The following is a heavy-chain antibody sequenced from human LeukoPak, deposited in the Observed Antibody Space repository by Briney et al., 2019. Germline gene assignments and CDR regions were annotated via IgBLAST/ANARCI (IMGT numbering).Heavy chain of an antibody. V-gene: IGHV1-69*13. CDR1: GGTFSSYA. CDR3: ARRSYDILTGYSTNWFDP. CDR2: IIPIFGTA. J-gene: IGHJ5*02. D-gene: IGHD3-9*01. Sequence: SVKVSCKASGGTFSSYAISWVRQAPGQGLEWMGGIIPIFGTANYAQKFQGRVTITADESTSTAYMELSSLRSEDTAVYYCARRSYDILTGYSTNWFDPWGQGTLVTVSS.